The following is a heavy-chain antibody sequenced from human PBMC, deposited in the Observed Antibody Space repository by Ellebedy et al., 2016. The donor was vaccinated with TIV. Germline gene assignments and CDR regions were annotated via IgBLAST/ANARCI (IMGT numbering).Heavy chain of an antibody. CDR2: IIASNRGGGSDT. CDR1: GFTFSHFG. V-gene: IGHV3-23*01. Sequence: GESLKISXAASGFTFSHFGMTWVRQAPGKGLEWVSTIIASNRGGGSDTFYADSVKGRFTISRDNSKNTLYLQINSLRDEDTAVYYCAKEMKYDFHGMDVWGQGTTVTVSS. D-gene: IGHD3/OR15-3a*01. CDR3: AKEMKYDFHGMDV. J-gene: IGHJ6*02.